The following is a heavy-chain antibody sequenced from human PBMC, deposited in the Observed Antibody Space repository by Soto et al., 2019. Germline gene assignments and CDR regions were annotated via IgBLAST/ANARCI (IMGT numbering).Heavy chain of an antibody. J-gene: IGHJ4*02. D-gene: IGHD2-15*01. CDR2: IIPIFGTA. CDR1: GGTFGSYA. Sequence: QVQLVQSGAEVKKPGSSVKVSCKASGGTFGSYAISWVRQAPGQGLEWMGGIIPIFGTANYAQKFQGRVTITADESTSTAYMELSSLRSEDTAVYYCATGPFFYYCSGGSCFPFDYWGQGTLVTVSS. V-gene: IGHV1-69*12. CDR3: ATGPFFYYCSGGSCFPFDY.